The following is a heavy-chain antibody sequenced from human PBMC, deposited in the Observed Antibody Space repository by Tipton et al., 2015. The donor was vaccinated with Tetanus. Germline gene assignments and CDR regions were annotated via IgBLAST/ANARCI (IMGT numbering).Heavy chain of an antibody. V-gene: IGHV4-59*08. CDR1: GGSVNSYY. D-gene: IGHD6-13*01. CDR3: VRHSGWFNFYRGIDV. J-gene: IGHJ6*02. CDR2: VYFSGST. Sequence: TLSLTCTVSGGSVNSYYWSWIRQSPGRGLEWIGYVYFSGSTKYNPSHASRVTISVDTSNNQISLNLNSVTAAGTAVYYCVRHSGWFNFYRGIDVWGQGTTVTVSS.